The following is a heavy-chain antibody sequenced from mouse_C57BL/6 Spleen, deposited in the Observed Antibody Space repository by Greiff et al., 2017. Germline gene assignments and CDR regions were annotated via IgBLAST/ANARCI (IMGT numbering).Heavy chain of an antibody. CDR1: GYTFTSYW. Sequence: QVQLQQPGAELVRPGSSVKLSCKASGYTFTSYWMDWVKQRPGQGLEWIGNIYPSDSGTHYNQKLKDKATMTVDKYSSTAYMPLSSLTSEDSAVYYCARRLRFPMDYWGQGTSVTVSS. D-gene: IGHD1-1*01. CDR3: ARRLRFPMDY. V-gene: IGHV1-61*01. CDR2: IYPSDSGT. J-gene: IGHJ4*01.